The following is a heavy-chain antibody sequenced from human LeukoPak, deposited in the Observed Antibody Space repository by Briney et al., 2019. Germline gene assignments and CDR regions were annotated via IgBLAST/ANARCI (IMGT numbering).Heavy chain of an antibody. Sequence: PSETLSLTCTVSGGSISNYYWNWIRQPPGTGLEWLGYIYYTGNTNYNPSLKSRVTISVDTSKNQFSLKLSSVTAADTAVYYCARDRLQLQSWGQGTLVTVSS. CDR1: GGSISNYY. V-gene: IGHV4-59*01. CDR2: IYYTGNT. D-gene: IGHD1-1*01. CDR3: ARDRLQLQS. J-gene: IGHJ5*02.